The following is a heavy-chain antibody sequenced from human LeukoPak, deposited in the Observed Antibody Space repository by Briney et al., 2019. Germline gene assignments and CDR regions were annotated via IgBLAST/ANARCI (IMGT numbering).Heavy chain of an antibody. Sequence: GGSLRLSCAASGFTFSSYAMSWVRQAPGKGLGWVSAVSDSGRSTYYADSVKGRFTISRDNPKNTLYLQMNSLRAEDTAVYYCAKRGMTTIKEGFDFWGQGTLVTVSS. CDR2: VSDSGRST. V-gene: IGHV3-23*01. D-gene: IGHD5-24*01. J-gene: IGHJ4*02. CDR3: AKRGMTTIKEGFDF. CDR1: GFTFSSYA.